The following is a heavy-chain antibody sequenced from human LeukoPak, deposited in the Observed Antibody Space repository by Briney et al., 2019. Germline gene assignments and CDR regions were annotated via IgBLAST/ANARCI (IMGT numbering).Heavy chain of an antibody. CDR2: IYYSGST. V-gene: IGHV4-39*02. CDR1: GGSISSGSYY. J-gene: IGHJ4*02. CDR3: ARDQGYGDYVGY. D-gene: IGHD4-17*01. Sequence: SETLSLTCTVSGGSISSGSYYWGWIRQPPGQGLEWIGTIYYSGSTYYNPSLKSRVTISVDTSKNQFSLKLSSVTAADTAVYYCARDQGYGDYVGYWGQGTLVTVSS.